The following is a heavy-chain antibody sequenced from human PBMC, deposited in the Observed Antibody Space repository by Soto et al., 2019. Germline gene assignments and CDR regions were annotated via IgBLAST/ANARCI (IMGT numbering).Heavy chain of an antibody. J-gene: IGHJ4*02. CDR2: VNPSGGHT. CDR3: SRGCHVVVVTAALDY. Sequence: QVQLVQSGAEVKKPGASVKVSCKASGDTFTDYYIHWVRQAPGQGLEWMGTVNPSGGHTTYAQHFLGRMTMTRDTSTSTLYMELTSLTSEETDVYYCSRGCHVVVVTAALDYWGQGTLVTVSS. CDR1: GDTFTDYY. D-gene: IGHD2-21*02. V-gene: IGHV1-46*01.